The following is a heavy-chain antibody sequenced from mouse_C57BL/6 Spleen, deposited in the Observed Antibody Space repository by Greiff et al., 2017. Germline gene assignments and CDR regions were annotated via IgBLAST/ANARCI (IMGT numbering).Heavy chain of an antibody. V-gene: IGHV1-52*01. CDR2: IDPSDSET. CDR1: GYTFTSYW. CDR3: ARFPSYYYGSSDWYFDV. J-gene: IGHJ1*03. D-gene: IGHD1-1*01. Sequence: QVQLQQPGAELVRPGSSVKLSCKASGYTFTSYWMHWVKQRPIQGLEWIGNIDPSDSETHYNQKFKDKATLTVDKSSSTAYMKLSSLTSEDSAVYYCARFPSYYYGSSDWYFDVWGTGTTVTVSS.